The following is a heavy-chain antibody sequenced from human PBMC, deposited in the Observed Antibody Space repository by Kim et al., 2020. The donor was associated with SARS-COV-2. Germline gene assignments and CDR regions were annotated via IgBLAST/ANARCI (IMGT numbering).Heavy chain of an antibody. V-gene: IGHV4-30-4*01. J-gene: IGHJ4*03. CDR3: ARFQSAGNKGYFDY. CDR1: FPSSHLTTCH. D-gene: IGHD6-13*01. CDR2: IPSSGQT. Sequence: SETLSLTCLPAFPSSHLTTCHLSSIRQSPPTPLQWIGYIPSSGQTSYTPSLLTRALISGESSKSLFSLILTSVTAADTAAYYCARFQSAGNKGYFDYSG.